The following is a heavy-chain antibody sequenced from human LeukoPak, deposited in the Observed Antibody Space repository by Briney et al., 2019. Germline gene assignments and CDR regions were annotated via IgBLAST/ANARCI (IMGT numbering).Heavy chain of an antibody. D-gene: IGHD6-19*01. CDR3: ARLFSSGWPYFYGLDA. CDR1: GGSITSSGVY. V-gene: IGHV4-39*01. CDR2: VYYGGDT. Sequence: SETLSLTCTVSGGSITSSGVYWGWVRQPPGEGLEWVGCVYYGGDTYYNPSLKSRVTISVDTSKNQFSLSLSSVTAADTALYYCARLFSSGWPYFYGLDAWGQGTTVTVSS. J-gene: IGHJ6*02.